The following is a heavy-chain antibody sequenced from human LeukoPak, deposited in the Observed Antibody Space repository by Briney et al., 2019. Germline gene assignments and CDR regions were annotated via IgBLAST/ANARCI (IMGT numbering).Heavy chain of an antibody. D-gene: IGHD5-18*01. CDR2: IIPSGGTT. J-gene: IGHJ4*02. Sequence: ASVKVSCKASGYTFTSYYMHWVRQAPGQGLEWMGLIIPSGGTTIYAEKFQGRVTMTRDTSTSTVYMELSSLRSEDTAVYYCARLEGQTAMVTDWGQGTLVTVSS. V-gene: IGHV1-46*01. CDR1: GYTFTSYY. CDR3: ARLEGQTAMVTD.